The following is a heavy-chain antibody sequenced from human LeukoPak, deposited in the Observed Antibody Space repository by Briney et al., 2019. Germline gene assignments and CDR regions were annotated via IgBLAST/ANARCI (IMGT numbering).Heavy chain of an antibody. CDR1: GYTFTGYY. Sequence: ASVKVSCKASGYTFTGYYMHWVRQAPGQGLEWMGWINPNSGGTNYAQKFQGRVTMTRDTSIHTAYMELSRLPSDDTAVYYCARDILDIVVVPAARWVDYWGQGTLVTGSS. CDR3: ARDILDIVVVPAARWVDY. CDR2: INPNSGGT. J-gene: IGHJ4*02. V-gene: IGHV1-2*02. D-gene: IGHD2-2*03.